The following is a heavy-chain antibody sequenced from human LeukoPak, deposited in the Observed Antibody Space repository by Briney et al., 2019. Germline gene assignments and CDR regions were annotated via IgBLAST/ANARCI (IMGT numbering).Heavy chain of an antibody. Sequence: GGSLRLSCTASGFTFGDYAMSWVRQAPGKGLEWVGFIRSKAYGGTTEYAASVKGRFTISRDDSKYIAYLQMNSLKTEDTAVYYCTRDGSGSYGRYYFDYWSQGTLVTVSS. CDR2: IRSKAYGGTT. D-gene: IGHD1-26*01. J-gene: IGHJ4*02. CDR1: GFTFGDYA. V-gene: IGHV3-49*04. CDR3: TRDGSGSYGRYYFDY.